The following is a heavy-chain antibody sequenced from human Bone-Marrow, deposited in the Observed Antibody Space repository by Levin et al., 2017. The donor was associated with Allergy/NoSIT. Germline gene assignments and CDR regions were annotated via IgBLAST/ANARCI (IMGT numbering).Heavy chain of an antibody. CDR2: IDWDDRK. CDR1: GFSLSSSPMC. J-gene: IGHJ2*01. V-gene: IGHV2-70*11. D-gene: IGHD1-26*01. CDR3: ARIKWGDWFFDL. Sequence: SGPTLVKPTQTLALTCNFSGFSLSSSPMCVSWIRQPPGKALEWLARIDWDDRKYYNPSLEARLTISKDTSKNQVVLTMTNMDTVDTATYDGARIKWGDWFFDLWGRGTLVTVAS.